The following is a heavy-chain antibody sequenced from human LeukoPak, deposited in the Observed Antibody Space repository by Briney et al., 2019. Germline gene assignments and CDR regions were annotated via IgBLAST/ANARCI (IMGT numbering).Heavy chain of an antibody. CDR2: ISSSSSYI. CDR1: GFTFSSYS. Sequence: GGSLRLSCAASGFTFSSYSMNWVRQAPGKGLEWVSSISSSSSYIYYADSVKGRFTISRDNAKNSLYLQMNSLRAEDTAVYYCARVLHSSSWIVGYWGQGTLVTVSS. V-gene: IGHV3-21*01. CDR3: ARVLHSSSWIVGY. D-gene: IGHD6-13*01. J-gene: IGHJ4*02.